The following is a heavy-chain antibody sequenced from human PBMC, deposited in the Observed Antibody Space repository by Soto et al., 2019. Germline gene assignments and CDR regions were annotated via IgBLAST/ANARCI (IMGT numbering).Heavy chain of an antibody. CDR3: ARDSGYCSGSSCQIEGPIDY. J-gene: IGHJ4*02. CDR2: IIPILGIA. Sequence: QVQLVQSGAEVKKPGSSVKVSCKASGGTFSSYTISWVRQAPGQGLEWMGRIIPILGIANYAQKFQGRVTITADKSTHTAYMELSSLRSEDTAVYYCARDSGYCSGSSCQIEGPIDYWGQGTLVTVSS. V-gene: IGHV1-69*08. D-gene: IGHD2-15*01. CDR1: GGTFSSYT.